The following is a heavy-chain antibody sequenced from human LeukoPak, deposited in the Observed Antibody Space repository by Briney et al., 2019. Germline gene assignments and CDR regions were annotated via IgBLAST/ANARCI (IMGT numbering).Heavy chain of an antibody. CDR1: GFIFTDYG. D-gene: IGHD1/OR15-1a*01. J-gene: IGHJ4*02. CDR3: AKEGTGSKPSDLDH. V-gene: IGHV3-30*02. CDR2: IRYDGSDK. Sequence: PGGSLRLSCAASGFIFTDYGMHWVRQAPGKGLEWLTFIRYDGSDKYYADSVKGRFTISRDNSKNTLYLQMNSLTSEDTAVYYCAKEGTGSKPSDLDHWGQGILVTVSS.